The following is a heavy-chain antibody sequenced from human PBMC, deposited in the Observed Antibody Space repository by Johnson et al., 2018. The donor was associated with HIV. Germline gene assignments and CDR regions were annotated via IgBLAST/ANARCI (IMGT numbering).Heavy chain of an antibody. V-gene: IGHV3-NL1*01. CDR3: GLLGLRWAM. CDR1: GFTFSNYA. D-gene: IGHD3-10*02. J-gene: IGHJ1*01. Sequence: QMLLVESGGGVVQPGGSLRLSCEASGFTFSNYAMHWIRQAPGKGLEWVSVIYSGGSTYYADSVKGRFTISRDNSKNTLYLQMHSLRGDDTGHNVRGLLGLRWAMWG. CDR2: IYSGGST.